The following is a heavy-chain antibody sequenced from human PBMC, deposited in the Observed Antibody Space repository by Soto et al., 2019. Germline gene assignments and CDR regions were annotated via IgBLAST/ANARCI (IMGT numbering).Heavy chain of an antibody. CDR2: FYYSQST. CDR1: GGSLTSNSYY. V-gene: IGHV4-39*01. J-gene: IGHJ4*02. CDR3: ARSSTVTYDY. Sequence: QLQLQESGPELVKPSETLSLNCTVSGGSLTSNSYYWGWIRQPPGKGLEWIGSFYYSQSTFFNPSLKSRVTLSVETSKNQYSLKLSAVTAADTAVYYCARSSTVTYDYWGQGILVTVSS. D-gene: IGHD4-17*01.